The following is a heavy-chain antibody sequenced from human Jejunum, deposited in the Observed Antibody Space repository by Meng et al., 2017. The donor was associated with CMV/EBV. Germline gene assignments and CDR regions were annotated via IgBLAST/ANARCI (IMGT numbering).Heavy chain of an antibody. D-gene: IGHD1-26*01. CDR1: GFDFKADE. J-gene: IGHJ4*02. CDR3: ARLQWAAFDF. Sequence: CEVSGFDFKADEMNWVRQVPGKGLEWVSYISGPGKAIYYADSVRGRFTISRDNAKNSLHLQMSDLRVEDTALYFCARLQWAAFDFLGQGTLVTVSS. V-gene: IGHV3-48*03. CDR2: ISGPGKAI.